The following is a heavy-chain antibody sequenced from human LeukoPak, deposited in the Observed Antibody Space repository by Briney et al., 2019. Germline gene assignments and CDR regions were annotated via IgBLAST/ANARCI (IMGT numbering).Heavy chain of an antibody. Sequence: GGSLRLCCAASGFTFSSYSMNRVRQAPGKRLEWGSSISSSSTHLYHADSVKGRFAISREHAKNSLYLQVNSLRAEDTAVYYCARDLIVEGTAILGYWGQGTLVTVSS. CDR2: ISSSSTHL. D-gene: IGHD1-26*01. V-gene: IGHV3-21*01. CDR3: ARDLIVEGTAILGY. J-gene: IGHJ4*02. CDR1: GFTFSSYS.